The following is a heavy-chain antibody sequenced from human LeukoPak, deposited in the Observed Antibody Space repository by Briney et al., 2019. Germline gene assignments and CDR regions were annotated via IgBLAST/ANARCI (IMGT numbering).Heavy chain of an antibody. CDR3: ARRRYYYSSGSYYNANWFDP. CDR2: INHSGST. Sequence: SETLSLTCAVYGGSFSGYYWSWIRQPPGKGLEWIGEINHSGSTNYNPSLKSRVTISVDTSKNQFSLKLSSVTAADTAVYYCARRRYYYSSGSYYNANWFDPWGQGTLVTVSS. CDR1: GGSFSGYY. V-gene: IGHV4-34*01. D-gene: IGHD3-10*01. J-gene: IGHJ5*02.